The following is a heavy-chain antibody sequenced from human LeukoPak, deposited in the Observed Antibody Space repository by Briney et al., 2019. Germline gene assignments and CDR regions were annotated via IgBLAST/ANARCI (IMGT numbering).Heavy chain of an antibody. Sequence: HPGGSLRLSCAASGFTFSSYWMSWVRQAPGKGLEWVANIKRDGSDKYYVGSVEGRFTISRDNDKNSLYLQMNSLRAEDTAVYYCARGAQFGGVIARAFDYWGQGTLVTVSS. CDR1: GFTFSSYW. D-gene: IGHD3-16*02. CDR3: ARGAQFGGVIARAFDY. V-gene: IGHV3-7*03. J-gene: IGHJ4*02. CDR2: IKRDGSDK.